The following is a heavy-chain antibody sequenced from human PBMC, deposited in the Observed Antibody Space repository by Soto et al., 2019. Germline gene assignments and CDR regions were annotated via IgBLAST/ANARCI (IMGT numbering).Heavy chain of an antibody. J-gene: IGHJ4*02. CDR2: IKQDGSEK. Sequence: LSCSASGFTFSSYWMIWVRHAPGKGLEWVANIKQDGSEKYYVDSVKGRFTISRDNAKNSLYLQMNSLRAEDTAVYYCAREGLLYDILTGYSPAYFDYWGQGTLVTVSS. CDR1: GFTFSSYW. CDR3: AREGLLYDILTGYSPAYFDY. D-gene: IGHD3-9*01. V-gene: IGHV3-7*01.